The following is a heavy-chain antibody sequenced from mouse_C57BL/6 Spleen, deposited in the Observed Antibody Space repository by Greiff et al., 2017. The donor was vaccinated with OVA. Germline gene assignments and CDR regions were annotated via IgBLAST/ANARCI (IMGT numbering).Heavy chain of an antibody. D-gene: IGHD2-3*01. CDR3: ASMMVTTAWFAY. CDR2: INPSTGGT. CDR1: GYSFTGYY. V-gene: IGHV1-42*01. Sequence: VQLQQSGPELVKPGASVKISCKASGYSFTGYYMNWVKQSPEKSLEWIGEINPSTGGTTYNQKFKAKATLTVDKSSSTAYMQLKSLTSEDSAVYYCASMMVTTAWFAYWGQGTLVTVSA. J-gene: IGHJ3*01.